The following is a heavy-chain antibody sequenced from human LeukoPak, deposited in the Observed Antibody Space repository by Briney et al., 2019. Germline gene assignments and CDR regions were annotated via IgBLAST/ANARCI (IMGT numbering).Heavy chain of an antibody. V-gene: IGHV3-48*04. D-gene: IGHD4-17*01. CDR1: GFTFSSYS. J-gene: IGHJ3*02. Sequence: GGSLRLSCAASGFTFSSYSMNWVRQAPGKGLEWVSYISSSSSTIYYADSVKGRFTISRDNAKNSLYLQMNSLRAEDTAVYYCAKDPNGDYIGAFDIWGQGTMVTVSS. CDR3: AKDPNGDYIGAFDI. CDR2: ISSSSSTI.